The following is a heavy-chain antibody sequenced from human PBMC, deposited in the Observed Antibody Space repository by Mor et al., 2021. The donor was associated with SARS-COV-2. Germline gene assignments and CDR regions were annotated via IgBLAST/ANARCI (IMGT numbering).Heavy chain of an antibody. D-gene: IGHD3-10*01. CDR2: GSNK. J-gene: IGHJ4*02. Sequence: GSNKFYADSVKGRFTISRDNSKNTLYVQMNSLRTEDTAVYYCARDYGSGSYSFDYWGQGTLVTVSS. CDR3: ARDYGSGSYSFDY. V-gene: IGHV3-30*03.